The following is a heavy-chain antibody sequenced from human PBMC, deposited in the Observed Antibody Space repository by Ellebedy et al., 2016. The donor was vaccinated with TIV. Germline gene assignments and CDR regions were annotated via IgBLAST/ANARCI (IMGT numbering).Heavy chain of an antibody. CDR3: GRAFGSGSCY. Sequence: GESLKISCAASGFSLSSYWMHWVRQAPGKGLEWVANIKQDGSEKYYVDSVKGRFTISRDNAKNSLYLQMNSLRAEDTAVYFCGRAFGSGSCYWGQGTLVTVSS. CDR2: IKQDGSEK. J-gene: IGHJ4*02. V-gene: IGHV3-7*01. CDR1: GFSLSSYW. D-gene: IGHD3-10*01.